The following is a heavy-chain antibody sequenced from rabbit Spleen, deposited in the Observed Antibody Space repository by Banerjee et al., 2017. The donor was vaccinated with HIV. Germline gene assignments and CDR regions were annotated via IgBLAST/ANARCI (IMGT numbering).Heavy chain of an antibody. J-gene: IGHJ6*01. Sequence: QSLEESGGDLVKPGASLTLTCKASGVSFSGDSYMCWVRQAPGRGLEWIACIDSGSRGFTYFASWAKGRFTISKTSSTTVTLQMTSLTAADTATYFCARDAASSFSSYGMDLWGQGTLVTVS. CDR3: ARDAASSFSSYGMDL. CDR2: IDSGSRGFT. V-gene: IGHV1S40*01. CDR1: GVSFSGDSY. D-gene: IGHD8-1*01.